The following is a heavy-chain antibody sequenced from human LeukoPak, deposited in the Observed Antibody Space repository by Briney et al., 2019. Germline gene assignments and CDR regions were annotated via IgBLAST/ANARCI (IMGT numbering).Heavy chain of an antibody. CDR3: APIPAAPPNFDY. Sequence: SETLSLTCAVYGGSFSGYYWSWIRQPPGKGLEWIGEINHSGSTNYNPSLKSRVTISVDTFKNQFSLKLSSVTAADTAVYYCAPIPAAPPNFDYWSQGTLVTVSS. CDR1: GGSFSGYY. CDR2: INHSGST. V-gene: IGHV4-34*01. J-gene: IGHJ4*02. D-gene: IGHD2-2*01.